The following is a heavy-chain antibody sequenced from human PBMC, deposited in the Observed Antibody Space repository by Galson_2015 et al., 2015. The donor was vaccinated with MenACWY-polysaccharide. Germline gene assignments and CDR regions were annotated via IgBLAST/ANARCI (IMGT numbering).Heavy chain of an antibody. CDR2: INPNNGGT. V-gene: IGHV1-2*06. J-gene: IGHJ4*02. CDR3: AREQDSRSLDY. D-gene: IGHD4-11*01. CDR1: GYTFIGYY. Sequence: SVKVSCKASGYTFIGYYMHWVRQAPGQGLEWMGRINPNNGGTDFARKFRGRITMTRDTSISTAYMELNRLTSDDTAVYYCAREQDSRSLDYWGQGTLVTVSS.